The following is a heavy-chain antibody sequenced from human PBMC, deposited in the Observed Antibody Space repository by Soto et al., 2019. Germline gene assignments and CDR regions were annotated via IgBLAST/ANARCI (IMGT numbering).Heavy chain of an antibody. CDR2: IIPLFGTT. Sequence: QVQLVQSGAELKKPGSSVKVSCKAFGGNFTNYGISWVRQAPGQGLEWMGGIIPLFGTTNYAQKFRGRVTVTADESTSTVYMEVNSLRSEDTAIYDCARAHGTSWYNWFDPWGQGTLVTVSS. J-gene: IGHJ5*02. CDR3: ARAHGTSWYNWFDP. D-gene: IGHD1-26*01. V-gene: IGHV1-69*01. CDR1: GGNFTNYG.